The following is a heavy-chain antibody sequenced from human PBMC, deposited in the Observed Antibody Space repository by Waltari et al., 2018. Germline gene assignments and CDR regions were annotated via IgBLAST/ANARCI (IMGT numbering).Heavy chain of an antibody. J-gene: IGHJ6*02. Sequence: EVQLVESGGGLVQAGRSLRLSCRGSGFTFGDYGLSWFRQAPGKGLEWVAFIRGKAYGGATEYVAYLQMNSLTTEDTAVYYCSRVGSASGIRGVYDHYGMDVWGQGTTVTVSS. D-gene: IGHD3-10*01. CDR3: MDV. V-gene: IGHV3-49*03. CDR2: IRGKAYGGAT. CDR1: GFTFGDYG.